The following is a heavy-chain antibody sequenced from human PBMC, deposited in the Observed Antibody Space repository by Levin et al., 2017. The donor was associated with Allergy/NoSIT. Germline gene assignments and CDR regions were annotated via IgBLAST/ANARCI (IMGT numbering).Heavy chain of an antibody. J-gene: IGHJ4*02. CDR3: AKDLDVLVVYAVFDY. CDR2: ISGSGGST. Sequence: AGGSLRLSCAASGFTFSSYAMSWVRQAPGKGLEWVSAISGSGGSTYYADSVKGRFTIYRDNSKNTLYLQMNSLRAEDTAVYYCAKDLDVLVVYAVFDYWGQGTLVTVSS. V-gene: IGHV3-23*01. CDR1: GFTFSSYA. D-gene: IGHD2-8*02.